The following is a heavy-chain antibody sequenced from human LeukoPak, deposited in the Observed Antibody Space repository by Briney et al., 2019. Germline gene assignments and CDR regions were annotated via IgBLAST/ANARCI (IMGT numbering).Heavy chain of an antibody. CDR1: GGTFTSYA. J-gene: IGHJ6*03. V-gene: IGHV1-69*05. CDR3: ARAIAARPDYYYYMDA. CDR2: IIPIFGTA. D-gene: IGHD6-6*01. Sequence: SVKVSCKASGGTFTSYAISWVRQAPGQGLEWMGGIIPIFGTANYAQKFQGRVTITTDESTSTAYMELSSLRSEDTAVYYCARAIAARPDYYYYMDAWGKGTTVTVSS.